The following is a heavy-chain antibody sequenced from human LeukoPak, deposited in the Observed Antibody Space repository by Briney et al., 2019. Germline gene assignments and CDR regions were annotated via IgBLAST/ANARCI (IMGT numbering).Heavy chain of an antibody. Sequence: GGSLRLSCAASGFTFSSYWMHWVRHTPGKGRVWVSRIKGDGRSTSYADSVKGRFTISRDNAKNTLYLQMNSLRAEDTAVYYCARDGYSFGHDFDYWGQGTLVTVSS. V-gene: IGHV3-74*01. CDR2: IKGDGRST. CDR1: GFTFSSYW. J-gene: IGHJ4*02. D-gene: IGHD5-18*01. CDR3: ARDGYSFGHDFDY.